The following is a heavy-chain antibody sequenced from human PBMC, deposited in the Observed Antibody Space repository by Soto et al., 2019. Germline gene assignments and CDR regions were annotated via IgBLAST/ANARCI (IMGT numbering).Heavy chain of an antibody. CDR1: GGSFSGYY. V-gene: IGHV4-34*01. CDR2: MNDSGST. Sequence: QVQLQQWGAGLLKPSETLSLTCAVSGGSFSGYYWSWIRQPPGKGLEWIGEMNDSGSTKYNASLESRVAISVDTSKGHFSLTLTSVTAVDTAVYYCASPRWNYIYWGQRTLVAVSS. D-gene: IGHD1-7*01. J-gene: IGHJ4*02. CDR3: ASPRWNYIY.